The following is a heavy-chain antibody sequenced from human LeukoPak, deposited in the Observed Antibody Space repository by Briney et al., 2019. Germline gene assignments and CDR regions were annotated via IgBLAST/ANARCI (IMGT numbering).Heavy chain of an antibody. V-gene: IGHV1-2*02. CDR1: GYTFTSYY. Sequence: ASVKISCKASGYTFTSYYMHWVRQAPGQGIEWMGWINPNSGGTNYAQKFQGRVTMTRDTSINTAYMELSRLRSDDTAVYYCARDWYCSSTSCPPDYWGQGTLVTVSS. J-gene: IGHJ4*02. CDR3: ARDWYCSSTSCPPDY. CDR2: INPNSGGT. D-gene: IGHD2-2*01.